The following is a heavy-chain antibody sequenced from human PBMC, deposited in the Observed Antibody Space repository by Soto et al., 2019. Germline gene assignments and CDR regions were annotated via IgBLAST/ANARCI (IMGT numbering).Heavy chain of an antibody. CDR3: ARVDYYDSCGYNGY. CDR2: ISGYNGNT. D-gene: IGHD3-22*01. J-gene: IGHJ4*02. Sequence: QVQLVQSGAEVKKPWASVKVSCKASGYTFTIYGISWVRQAPGQWLEWMGWISGYNGNTDYAQNLQDRVTLTTAASTSSVYVELRSLRSDDTAVYYCARVDYYDSCGYNGYWGQGTLITVSS. V-gene: IGHV1-18*04. CDR1: GYTFTIYG.